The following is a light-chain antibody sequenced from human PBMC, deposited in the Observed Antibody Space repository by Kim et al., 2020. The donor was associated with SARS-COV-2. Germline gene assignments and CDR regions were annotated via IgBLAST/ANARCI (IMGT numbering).Light chain of an antibody. V-gene: IGKV2D-29*01. CDR3: MQNIHLPT. J-gene: IGKJ5*01. Sequence: EPASISGRSSESLLHSNGKTYLFWYLQKSGHPPQLLIYEVSKRFSGVSDRLSGSGSGTDFTLKISWVEAEDVGVYYCMQNIHLPTFGDGTRLEIK. CDR2: EVS. CDR1: ESLLHSNGKTY.